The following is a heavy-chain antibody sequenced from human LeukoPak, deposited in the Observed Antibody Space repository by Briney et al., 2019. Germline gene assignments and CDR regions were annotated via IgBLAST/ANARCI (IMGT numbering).Heavy chain of an antibody. Sequence: ASVKVSCKASGYTFTGYYMHWVRQAPGQGLEWMGWINPNSGGTNYAQKFQGRVTMTRDTSISTAYMELSRLRSDDTAVYYCAADTSIAALTASYWGQGTLVTVSS. V-gene: IGHV1-2*02. CDR2: INPNSGGT. D-gene: IGHD6-6*01. CDR3: AADTSIAALTASY. CDR1: GYTFTGYY. J-gene: IGHJ4*02.